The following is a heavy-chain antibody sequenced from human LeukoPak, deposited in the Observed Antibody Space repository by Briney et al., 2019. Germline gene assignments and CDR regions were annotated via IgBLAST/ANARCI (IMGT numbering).Heavy chain of an antibody. CDR3: ARALTVMILTAAY. D-gene: IGHD3-16*01. J-gene: IGHJ4*02. Sequence: SETLSLTCAVFDGSFSGYHWSWIRQSPGKGLEWIGEVNHGGTTIYNPSLKSRVTISVDTSKNQFSLKLSSVTAADTAVYYCARALTVMILTAAYWGQGILVTVSS. CDR1: DGSFSGYH. V-gene: IGHV4-34*01. CDR2: VNHGGTT.